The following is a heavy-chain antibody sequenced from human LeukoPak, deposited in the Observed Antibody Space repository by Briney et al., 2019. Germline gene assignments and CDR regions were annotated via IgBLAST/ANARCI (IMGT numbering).Heavy chain of an antibody. CDR2: IYHSGST. V-gene: IGHV4-4*02. J-gene: IGHJ4*02. CDR3: ARETIMVRGRRLSYYFDY. D-gene: IGHD3-10*01. CDR1: GASIISSDW. Sequence: SGTLSLTCAVSGASIISSDWWSWVRQPPGKGLEWIGEIYHSGSTNYNPSLKSRVTISVDKSKNQFSLKLSSVTAADTAVYYCARETIMVRGRRLSYYFDYWGQGTLVTVSS.